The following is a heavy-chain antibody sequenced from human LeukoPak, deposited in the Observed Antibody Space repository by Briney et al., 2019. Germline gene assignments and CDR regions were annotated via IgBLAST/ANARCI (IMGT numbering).Heavy chain of an antibody. CDR1: GFNFNTFA. CDR3: AKPRYCSTTSCSSYGFDV. CDR2: ISGSGLST. Sequence: PGGSLRLSCAASGFNFNTFALNWVRQAPGKGLQWVSAISGSGLSTYYADSVKGRFTISRDNSKNTLFLQLSRLTPEDTATYYYAKPRYCSTTSCSSYGFDVWGQGTTVTVSS. J-gene: IGHJ6*02. V-gene: IGHV3-23*01. D-gene: IGHD2-2*01.